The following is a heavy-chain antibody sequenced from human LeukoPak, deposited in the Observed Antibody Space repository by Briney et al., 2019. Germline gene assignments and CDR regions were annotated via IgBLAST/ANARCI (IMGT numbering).Heavy chain of an antibody. D-gene: IGHD3-16*02. CDR1: GRSISSYY. Sequence: SETLSLTCTVSGRSISSYYWSWIRQPPGKGLEGIGYLYYSGSTNYNPSLKSRVTISVDTSKNQSSLKLGSVTAADTAVYYCARHLGSTMITFGGVIGTPWFDPWGQGTLVTVSS. V-gene: IGHV4-59*08. J-gene: IGHJ5*02. CDR2: LYYSGST. CDR3: ARHLGSTMITFGGVIGTPWFDP.